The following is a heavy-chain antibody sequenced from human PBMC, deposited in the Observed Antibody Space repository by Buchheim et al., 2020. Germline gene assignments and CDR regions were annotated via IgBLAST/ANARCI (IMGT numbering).Heavy chain of an antibody. CDR1: GFTFSSYE. V-gene: IGHV3-48*03. CDR3: ARGGGYDFWSGSNGMDV. Sequence: EVQLVESGGGLVQPGGFPRLSCAASGFTFSSYEMNWVRQAPGKGLEWVSYIGSSGSTIYYADSVKGRFTISRDNAKNSLYLPMNSLRVEDTAVYYCARGGGYDFWSGSNGMDVWGQGTT. CDR2: IGSSGSTI. J-gene: IGHJ6*02. D-gene: IGHD3-3*01.